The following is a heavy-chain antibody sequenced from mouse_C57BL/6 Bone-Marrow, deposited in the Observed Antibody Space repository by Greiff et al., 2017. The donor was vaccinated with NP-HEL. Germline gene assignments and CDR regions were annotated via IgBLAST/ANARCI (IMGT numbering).Heavy chain of an antibody. V-gene: IGHV5-16*01. CDR3: ARDRSPRWYFDV. CDR1: GFTFSDYY. J-gene: IGHJ1*03. CDR2: INYDGSSN. Sequence: EVMLVESEGGLVQPGSSMKLSCTASGFTFSDYYMAWVRQVPEKGLEWVANINYDGSSNYYLDSLRSRFIISRDNAKNILYLQMSSLKSEDTATYYCARDRSPRWYFDVWGTGTTVTVSS.